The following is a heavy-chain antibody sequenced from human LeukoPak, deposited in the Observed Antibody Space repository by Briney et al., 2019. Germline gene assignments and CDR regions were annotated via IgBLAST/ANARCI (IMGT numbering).Heavy chain of an antibody. V-gene: IGHV3-33*06. CDR1: GFTFSNSV. CDR2: IWYDGSNK. Sequence: GGSLRLSCAASGFTFSNSVMHWVRQAPGKGLEWVAIIWYDGSNKYYADSVKGRFIISRDNSKNTLYLQMNSLRAEDTAVYYCAKWGDYDVLTGYYVSDYWGQGTLVTVSS. D-gene: IGHD3-9*01. J-gene: IGHJ4*02. CDR3: AKWGDYDVLTGYYVSDY.